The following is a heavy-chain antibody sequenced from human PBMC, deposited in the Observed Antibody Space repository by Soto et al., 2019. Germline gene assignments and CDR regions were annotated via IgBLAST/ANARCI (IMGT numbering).Heavy chain of an antibody. Sequence: QVQLMESGGGVVQPGRSLRLSWAASGFTFSSYAMNWVRQAPGKGLEWVAVISYDVSNKYYADSVKGRFTISIDNSKNTLYLQMNSLRAEDTAVYYCARDSAMVKTYYYYYGMDVWGQGTTVTVSS. CDR3: ARDSAMVKTYYYYYGMDV. D-gene: IGHD5-18*01. V-gene: IGHV3-30-3*01. CDR2: ISYDVSNK. CDR1: GFTFSSYA. J-gene: IGHJ6*02.